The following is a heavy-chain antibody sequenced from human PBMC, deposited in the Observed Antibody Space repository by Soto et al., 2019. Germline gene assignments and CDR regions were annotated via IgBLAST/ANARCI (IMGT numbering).Heavy chain of an antibody. Sequence: PSQTLSLTCAISGDSVSNNSAAWNWIRQSPSRGLEWLGRTYYRSRWYNDYAVSVRSRITVNPDTSKNQFSLQLTSVTPEDTAVYYCAGTTSHYWYYMDVWGKGTTVTVSS. CDR1: GDSVSNNSAA. CDR2: TYYRSRWYN. J-gene: IGHJ6*03. CDR3: AGTTSHYWYYMDV. V-gene: IGHV6-1*01. D-gene: IGHD1-7*01.